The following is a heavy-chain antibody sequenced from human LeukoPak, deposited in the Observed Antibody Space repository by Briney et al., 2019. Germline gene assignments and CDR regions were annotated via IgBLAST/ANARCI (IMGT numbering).Heavy chain of an antibody. CDR2: IYYSGST. CDR3: ARAPPGVVPAAYYFDY. D-gene: IGHD2-2*01. CDR1: GGSISSYY. V-gene: IGHV4-59*12. Sequence: SETLSLTCTVSGGSISSYYWSWIRQPPGKGLEWIGYIYYSGSTNYNPSLKSRVTISVDTSKNQFSLKLSSVTAADTAVYYCARAPPGVVPAAYYFDYWGQGTLVTVSS. J-gene: IGHJ4*02.